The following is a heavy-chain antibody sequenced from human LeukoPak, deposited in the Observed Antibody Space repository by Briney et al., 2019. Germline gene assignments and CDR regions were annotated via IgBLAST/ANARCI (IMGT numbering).Heavy chain of an antibody. V-gene: IGHV4-59*01. J-gene: IGHJ3*02. CDR2: IYYSGST. Sequence: PSETLSLTCTVSGGSISSYYWSWIRQPPGQGLEWIGYIYYSGSTNYNPSLKSRVTISVDTSKNQFSLKLSSVTAADTAVYYCARRGGRRFLEWLSHDAFDIWGQGTMVTVSS. CDR1: GGSISSYY. CDR3: ARRGGRRFLEWLSHDAFDI. D-gene: IGHD3-3*01.